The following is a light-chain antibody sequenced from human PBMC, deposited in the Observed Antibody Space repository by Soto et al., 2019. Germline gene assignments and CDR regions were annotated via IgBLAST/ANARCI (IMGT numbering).Light chain of an antibody. CDR3: ELYGSYTFN. J-gene: IGKJ2*01. V-gene: IGKV3-20*01. CDR1: QSVTSNF. Sequence: EVVLTQSPGTLSLSPGERATLSCRTSQSVTSNFLSWFQQKPGQPPRLLLYGASRRAAGTPDRFSGSGSGTDFTLIISRLEPEDSAVYHCELYGSYTFNFGQGTKLEI. CDR2: GAS.